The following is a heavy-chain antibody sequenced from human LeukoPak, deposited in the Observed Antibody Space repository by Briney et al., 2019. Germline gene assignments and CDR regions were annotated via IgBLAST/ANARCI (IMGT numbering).Heavy chain of an antibody. CDR1: GDSVSGNSAA. CDR2: TYYRSKWYN. CDR3: ARGYCSSTSCHRLDV. V-gene: IGHV6-1*01. D-gene: IGHD2-2*01. Sequence: SQTLSLTFAISGDSVSGNSAAWNWLRQSPSRGLEWLGSTYYRSKWYNDYAVSVKSRITINPDTSKNQFSLQLNSVTPEDTAVYYCARGYCSSTSCHRLDVWGKGTTVTVSS. J-gene: IGHJ6*04.